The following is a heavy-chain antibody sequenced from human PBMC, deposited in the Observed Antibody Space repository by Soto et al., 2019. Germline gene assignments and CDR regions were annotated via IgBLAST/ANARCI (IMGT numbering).Heavy chain of an antibody. J-gene: IGHJ3*01. Sequence: VSCKTSGYSFVNDEIHWVRQAPGQGLEWMGWMHPYSGDTAYAQKFQGRLTMTRDTSMETAYMELSSLTSEDSAIYYCARALREGRAAFDFWGQGTKVTVSS. CDR1: GYSFVNDE. D-gene: IGHD3-16*01. V-gene: IGHV1-8*02. CDR2: MHPYSGDT. CDR3: ARALREGRAAFDF.